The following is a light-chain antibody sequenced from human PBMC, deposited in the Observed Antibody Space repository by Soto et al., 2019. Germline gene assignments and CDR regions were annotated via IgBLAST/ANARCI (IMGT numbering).Light chain of an antibody. J-gene: IGKJ4*01. CDR2: DTS. Sequence: EIVLTQSPATLSLSPGERATLSCRASQSVSSYLAWYQQKPGQAPRLLIYDTSNRATGIPARFSGSGSGTDFTLTISRLETEDFALYYCQQRSNWPWTFGGGTKVEIK. CDR1: QSVSSY. V-gene: IGKV3-11*01. CDR3: QQRSNWPWT.